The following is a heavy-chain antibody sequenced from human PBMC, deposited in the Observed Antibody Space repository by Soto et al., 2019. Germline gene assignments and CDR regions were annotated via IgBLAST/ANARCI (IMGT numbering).Heavy chain of an antibody. J-gene: IGHJ4*02. CDR3: AKESKFLWFGELLGAGEGY. CDR1: GFTFSSYA. CDR2: ISGSGGST. Sequence: PGGSLRLSCAASGFTFSSYAMSWVRQAPGKGLEWVSAISGSGGSTYYADSVKGRFTISRDNSKNTLYLQMNSLRAEDTAVYYCAKESKFLWFGELLGAGEGYWGQGTLVTVSS. V-gene: IGHV3-23*01. D-gene: IGHD3-10*01.